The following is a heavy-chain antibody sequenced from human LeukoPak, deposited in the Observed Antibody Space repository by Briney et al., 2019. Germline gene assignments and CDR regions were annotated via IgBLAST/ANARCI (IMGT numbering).Heavy chain of an antibody. CDR3: ARDHCSSTSCYLSVYYFDY. V-gene: IGHV3-11*04. CDR2: ISSSGSTI. CDR1: GFTFSDYY. Sequence: GGSLRLSCAASGFTFSDYYMSWIRQAPGKGLEWVSYISSSGSTIYYADSVKGRFTISRDNAKNTLYLQMNSLRAEDTAVYYCARDHCSSTSCYLSVYYFDYWGQGTLVTVSS. D-gene: IGHD2-2*01. J-gene: IGHJ4*02.